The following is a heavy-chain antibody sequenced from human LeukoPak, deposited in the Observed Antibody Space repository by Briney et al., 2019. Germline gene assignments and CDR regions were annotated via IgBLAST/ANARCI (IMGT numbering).Heavy chain of an antibody. Sequence: GGSLRLSCIASGFIFSTAWMTWVRQAPGKGLEWVGRIKSKTDSGAIEYAAPVKGRFTISRDDSKNTLYLQMSGLRTQDTALYYCTTTGGSTGWYNEYFQHWGQGTLVTVSS. J-gene: IGHJ1*01. CDR3: TTTGGSTGWYNEYFQH. D-gene: IGHD6-19*01. CDR1: GFIFSTAW. CDR2: IKSKTDSGAI. V-gene: IGHV3-15*01.